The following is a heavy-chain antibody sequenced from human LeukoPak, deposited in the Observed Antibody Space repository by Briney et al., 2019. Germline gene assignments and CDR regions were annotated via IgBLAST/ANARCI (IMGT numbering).Heavy chain of an antibody. D-gene: IGHD3-22*01. Sequence: PSGTLSLTCTVSGGSISSDYWSWIRQPPGKGLEWIGYIHYRGSTNYNPSLKSRVTISVDTSKNQFSLKLSSVTAADTAVYYCARLSGYSSGHYYSDYWGQGTLVTVSS. J-gene: IGHJ4*02. CDR1: GGSISSDY. CDR3: ARLSGYSSGHYYSDY. V-gene: IGHV4-59*01. CDR2: IHYRGST.